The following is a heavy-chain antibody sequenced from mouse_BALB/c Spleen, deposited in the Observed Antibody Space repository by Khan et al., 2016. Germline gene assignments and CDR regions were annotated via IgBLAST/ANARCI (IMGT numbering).Heavy chain of an antibody. Sequence: EVELVESGGGLVQPGGSLKLSCAASGFTFSSYGMSWVRQTPDKRLELVATINNNGGSTYYPDNVKGRFTISRDNAKNTLYLQMRGLKSEDTAMYFCARVYNYGSPYFDYWGQGTPLTVSS. CDR2: INNNGGST. J-gene: IGHJ2*01. D-gene: IGHD1-1*01. V-gene: IGHV5-6-3*01. CDR1: GFTFSSYG. CDR3: ARVYNYGSPYFDY.